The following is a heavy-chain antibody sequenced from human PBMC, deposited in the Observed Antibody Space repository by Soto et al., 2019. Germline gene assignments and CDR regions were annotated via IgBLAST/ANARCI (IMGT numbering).Heavy chain of an antibody. CDR3: AKDHPIAVAGDETPSSQDYFDY. CDR2: ISGSGGST. V-gene: IGHV3-23*01. J-gene: IGHJ4*02. D-gene: IGHD6-19*01. CDR1: GFTFSSYA. Sequence: GGSLRLSCAASGFTFSSYAMSWVRQAPGKGLEWVSAISGSGGSTYYADSVKGRFTISRDNSKNTLYLQMNSLRAEDTAVYYCAKDHPIAVAGDETPSSQDYFDYWGQGTLVTVSS.